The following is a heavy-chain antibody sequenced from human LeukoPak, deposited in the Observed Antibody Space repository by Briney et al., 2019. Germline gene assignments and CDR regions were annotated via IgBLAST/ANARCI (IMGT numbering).Heavy chain of an antibody. V-gene: IGHV4-34*01. D-gene: IGHD5-24*01. CDR3: ARDPDGYSPFDY. J-gene: IGHJ4*02. Sequence: PSETLSLTCAVYGGSFSGYYWSWIRQLPGKGLEWIGEINHSGSTNYNPSLKSRVTISVDTSKNQFSLKLSSVTAADTAVYYCARDPDGYSPFDYWGQGTLVTVSS. CDR1: GGSFSGYY. CDR2: INHSGST.